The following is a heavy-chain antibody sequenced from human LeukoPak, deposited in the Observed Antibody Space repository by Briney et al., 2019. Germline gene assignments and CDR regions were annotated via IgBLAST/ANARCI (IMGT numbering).Heavy chain of an antibody. CDR3: VRTEEFDY. Sequence: ASVKVSCKASGYTFISYYMHWVRQAPGQGLEWMGRINPNSGGTNYAQKFQGRVTMTREMSISTAYMELSRLRSDDTAVYYCVRTEEFDYWGQGTLVTVSS. J-gene: IGHJ4*02. V-gene: IGHV1-2*06. CDR2: INPNSGGT. CDR1: GYTFISYY.